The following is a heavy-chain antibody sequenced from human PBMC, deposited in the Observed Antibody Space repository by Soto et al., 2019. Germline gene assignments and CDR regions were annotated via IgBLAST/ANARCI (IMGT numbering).Heavy chain of an antibody. V-gene: IGHV1-18*01. J-gene: IGHJ3*01. Sequence: ASVRVSCKASGYIFSSFYINWVRQAPGQGLEWMGWTSGYSGNSKYAQKFQGRVTMTTDTSTNTGYMEMRSLTSDDTAVYYCARDIFGHVDAFDLWGQGTMVTV. CDR3: ARDIFGHVDAFDL. CDR1: GYIFSSFY. CDR2: TSGYSGNS. D-gene: IGHD3-3*02.